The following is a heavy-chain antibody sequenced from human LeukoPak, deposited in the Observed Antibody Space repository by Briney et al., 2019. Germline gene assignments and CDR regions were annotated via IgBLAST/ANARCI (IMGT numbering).Heavy chain of an antibody. CDR1: GDSISSDNYY. CDR2: IYYSGST. D-gene: IGHD1-26*01. Sequence: SQTLSLTCTVSGDSISSDNYYWNWIRQPPGKGLECIGYIYYSGSTYYNPSLKSRITISVDTSKNQFSLRLNSVTAADTAVYYCARSRAFNSGAFDPWGQGSLVTVSS. V-gene: IGHV4-30-4*01. J-gene: IGHJ5*02. CDR3: ARSRAFNSGAFDP.